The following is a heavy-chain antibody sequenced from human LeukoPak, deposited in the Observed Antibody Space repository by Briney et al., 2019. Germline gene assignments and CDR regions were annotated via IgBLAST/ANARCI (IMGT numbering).Heavy chain of an antibody. CDR2: ISGSGGST. CDR3: AKDRPLSGELLMGAFDY. D-gene: IGHD1-26*01. Sequence: GGSLRLSCAASGFTFSSYAMSWVRQAPGKGLEWVSAISGSGGSTYYADSVKDRFTISRDNSKNTLYLQMNSLRAEDTAVYYCAKDRPLSGELLMGAFDYWGQGTLVTVSS. V-gene: IGHV3-23*01. J-gene: IGHJ4*02. CDR1: GFTFSSYA.